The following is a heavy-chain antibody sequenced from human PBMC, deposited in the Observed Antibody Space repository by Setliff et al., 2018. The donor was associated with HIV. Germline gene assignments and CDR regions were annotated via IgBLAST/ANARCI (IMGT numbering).Heavy chain of an antibody. CDR1: GGSISSGDYY. J-gene: IGHJ4*02. CDR2: IYHSGST. V-gene: IGHV4-30-4*08. CDR3: ASRWGSYYDTNGHPFDY. Sequence: PSETLSLTCTVPGGSISSGDYYWSWIRQPPGKGLEWIGYIYHSGSTYYNPSLQGRVTMFFDTSEDHFSLRLSSVTAADTAVYYCASRWGSYYDTNGHPFDYWGQGTLVTVSS. D-gene: IGHD3-22*01.